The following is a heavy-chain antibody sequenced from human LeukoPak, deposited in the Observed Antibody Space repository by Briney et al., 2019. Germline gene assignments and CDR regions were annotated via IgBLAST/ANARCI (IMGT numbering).Heavy chain of an antibody. D-gene: IGHD3-3*01. CDR1: GFTFSSYA. Sequence: GGSLRLSCAASGFTFSSYAMSWVRQAPGKGLEWVSAISGSGGSTYYADSVKGRFTISRGNSKNTLYLQMNSLRAEDTAVYYCAKENKSGYYDFWSGYSTYYFDYWGQGTLVTVSS. J-gene: IGHJ4*02. CDR3: AKENKSGYYDFWSGYSTYYFDY. CDR2: ISGSGGST. V-gene: IGHV3-23*01.